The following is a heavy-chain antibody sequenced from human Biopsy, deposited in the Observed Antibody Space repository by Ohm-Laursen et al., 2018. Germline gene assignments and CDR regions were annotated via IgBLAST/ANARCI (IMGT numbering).Heavy chain of an antibody. J-gene: IGHJ5*02. CDR1: GDSISNKSGT. V-gene: IGHV6-1*01. D-gene: IGHD7-27*01. CDR3: ARANSATGDNYFDP. Sequence: LQTLSLTCAISGDSISNKSGTWNWIRQSPSRGLEWLGRTYYRSKWSNDYAPSVKSRITINPETSTNQFSLQLQSMTPDDTALYYCARANSATGDNYFDPWGQGTLVIVSS. CDR2: TYYRSKWSN.